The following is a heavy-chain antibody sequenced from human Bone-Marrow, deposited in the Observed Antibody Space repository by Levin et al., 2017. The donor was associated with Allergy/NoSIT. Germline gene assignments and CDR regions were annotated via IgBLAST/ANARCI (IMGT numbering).Heavy chain of an antibody. J-gene: IGHJ4*02. CDR2: IYDSGST. D-gene: IGHD5-18*01. CDR3: ARHRRYSNGILSFEN. CDR1: GASVSRDY. Sequence: SQTLSLTCTVSGASVSRDYWSWIRQPPGKGLEWIGYIYDSGSTNYNASLKSRVTISVDTSKNQFSLHLTSVTAADTAVYYCARHRRYSNGILSFENWGQGTLVSVSS. V-gene: IGHV4-59*08.